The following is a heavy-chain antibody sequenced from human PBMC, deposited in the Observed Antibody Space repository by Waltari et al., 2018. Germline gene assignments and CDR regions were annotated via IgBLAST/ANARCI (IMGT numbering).Heavy chain of an antibody. V-gene: IGHV1-8*01. CDR3: TRGFGAPDY. D-gene: IGHD3-10*01. CDR2: MNPNSGNT. CDR1: GYTFTTYD. Sequence: QVQLVQSGAEVKKPGASVKVSCKASGYTFTTYDINWVRQATGQGLEWMGWMNPNSGNTGYAQKFQGRGTMTGDTSISTAYMELTSLRSEYTAVYYCTRGFGAPDYWGQGTLVTVSS. J-gene: IGHJ4*02.